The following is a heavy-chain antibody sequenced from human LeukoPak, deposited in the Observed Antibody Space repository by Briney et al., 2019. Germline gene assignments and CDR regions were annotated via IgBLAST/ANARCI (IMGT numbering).Heavy chain of an antibody. Sequence: ASVKVSCKASGYTFTSYAMNWVRQAPGQGLEWMGWINTNTGNPTYAQGFTGRFVFSLDTSVSTAYLQISSLKAEDTAVYYCARVEAAAGTYYYYGMDVWGQGTTVTVSS. V-gene: IGHV7-4-1*02. CDR1: GYTFTSYA. D-gene: IGHD6-13*01. CDR3: ARVEAAAGTYYYYGMDV. J-gene: IGHJ6*02. CDR2: INTNTGNP.